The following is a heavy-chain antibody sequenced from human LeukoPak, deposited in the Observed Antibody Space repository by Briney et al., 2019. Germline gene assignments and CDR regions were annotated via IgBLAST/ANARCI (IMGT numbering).Heavy chain of an antibody. CDR2: ISGSGGST. V-gene: IGHV3-23*01. CDR1: GFTFSSYG. Sequence: GGSLRLSCAASGFTFSSYGMSWVRQAPGKGLEWVSAISGSGGSTYYADSVKGRFTISRDNSKNTLYLQMNSLRAEDTAVYYCAKDAPFDYGPKGGNFDYWGQGTLVTVSS. J-gene: IGHJ4*02. D-gene: IGHD4-17*01. CDR3: AKDAPFDYGPKGGNFDY.